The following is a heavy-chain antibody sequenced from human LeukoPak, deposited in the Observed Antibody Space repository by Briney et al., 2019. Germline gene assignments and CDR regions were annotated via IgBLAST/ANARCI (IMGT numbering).Heavy chain of an antibody. CDR1: GFTFSSYW. J-gene: IGHJ5*02. CDR2: INSDGSST. D-gene: IGHD5-12*01. CDR3: ARDRGYQMVDP. Sequence: PGGSLRLSCAASGFTFSSYWMHWVRQAPGKGRVWVSRINSDGSSTSYADSVKGRFTISRDNAKNTLYLQMNSLTAEDTAVYYCARDRGYQMVDPWGQGTLVTVSS. V-gene: IGHV3-74*01.